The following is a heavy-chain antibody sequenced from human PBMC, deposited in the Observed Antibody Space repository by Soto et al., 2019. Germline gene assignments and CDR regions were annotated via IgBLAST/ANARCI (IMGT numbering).Heavy chain of an antibody. J-gene: IGHJ4*02. D-gene: IGHD6-19*01. V-gene: IGHV3-30-3*01. CDR3: ARVSIAVAGIAYYFDY. CDR2: VSHDGSNK. CDR1: GFSFSSCA. Sequence: QVQLVESGGGVVQPGRSLRLSCAASGFSFSSCAMHWFRQAPGKGLEWVAVVSHDGSNKYYAASVKGRLTISRDNSINPVYLQMNSLRAEDTAVYYCARVSIAVAGIAYYFDYWGQGTLVTVSS.